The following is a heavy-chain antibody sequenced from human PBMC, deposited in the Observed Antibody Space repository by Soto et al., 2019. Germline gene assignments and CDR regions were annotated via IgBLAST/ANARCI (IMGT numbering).Heavy chain of an antibody. D-gene: IGHD1-20*01. Sequence: SETLSLTCIVSGGSISSGGYYWSWIRQHPGKGLEWIGYIYYSGGTYYNPSLKSRVTISVDTSKNQFSLKLSSVTAADTAVYYCARVGGITCLDPWGKGTLVTVSP. CDR2: IYYSGGT. J-gene: IGHJ5*02. CDR3: ARVGGITCLDP. CDR1: GGSISSGGYY. V-gene: IGHV4-31*03.